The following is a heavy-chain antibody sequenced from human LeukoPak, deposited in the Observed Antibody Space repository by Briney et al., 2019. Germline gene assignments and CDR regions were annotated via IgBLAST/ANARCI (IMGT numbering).Heavy chain of an antibody. V-gene: IGHV3-48*03. D-gene: IGHD3-10*02. J-gene: IGHJ6*04. CDR1: GFTFSSYV. CDR3: AKLGITMIGGV. CDR2: ISSSGSTI. Sequence: GGSLRLSCAASGFTFSSYVMNWVRQAPGKGLEWVSYISSSGSTIYYADALKGQFTRSRDNAKNSLYLQMNSLRAEDTAGYYCAKLGITMIGGVWGKGTTVTISS.